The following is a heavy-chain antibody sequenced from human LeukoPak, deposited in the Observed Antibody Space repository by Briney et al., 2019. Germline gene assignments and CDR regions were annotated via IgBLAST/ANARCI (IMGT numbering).Heavy chain of an antibody. CDR2: ISYDGSNK. D-gene: IGHD6-13*01. V-gene: IGHV3-30-3*01. CDR1: GFTFSSYA. J-gene: IGHJ4*02. CDR3: ARVAAAGRFDY. Sequence: GGSLRLSCAASGFTFSSYAMHWVRQAPGKGLEWVAVISYDGSNKYYADSVKGRFTISRDNSKNTLYLQMNSLRAEDTAVYYCARVAAAGRFDYWGQGTLVTVSS.